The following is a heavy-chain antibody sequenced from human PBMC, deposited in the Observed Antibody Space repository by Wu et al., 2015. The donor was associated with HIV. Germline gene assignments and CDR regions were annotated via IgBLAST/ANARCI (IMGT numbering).Heavy chain of an antibody. D-gene: IGHD2-21*01. CDR1: GYSFPAYY. CDR2: INPNTGGA. J-gene: IGHJ4*02. V-gene: IGHV1-2*02. CDR3: AAGIQSGGANY. Sequence: QVQLVQSGAEVKRPGASVRVSCKTSGYSFPAYYIHWVRQAPGQGLEWMGRINPNTGGADSAQKFQGRDHLDQGHVHQYGLLDLTWLRPDDTAVYYCAAGIQSGGANYWGQGTLVTVSS.